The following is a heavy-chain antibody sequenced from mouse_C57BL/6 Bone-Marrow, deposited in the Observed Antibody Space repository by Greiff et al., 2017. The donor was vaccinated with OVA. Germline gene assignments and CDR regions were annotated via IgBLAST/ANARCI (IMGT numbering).Heavy chain of an antibody. D-gene: IGHD2-4*01. V-gene: IGHV14-4*01. CDR1: GFNIKDDY. CDR3: TTWGLRGD. J-gene: IGHJ3*01. CDR2: SGPENGDT. Sequence: EVQLQQSGAELVRPGASVKLSCTASGFNIKDDYMHWVKQRPGQGLAWIGCSGPENGDTESASKFQGKATITADTSSHTAYLKLSSLTSEDTAVDYCTTWGLRGDWGQGTLVTVSA.